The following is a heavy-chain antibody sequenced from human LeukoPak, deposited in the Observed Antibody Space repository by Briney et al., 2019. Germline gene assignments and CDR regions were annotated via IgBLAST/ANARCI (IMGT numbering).Heavy chain of an antibody. J-gene: IGHJ4*02. V-gene: IGHV4-39*01. D-gene: IGHD1-26*01. CDR1: GGSISSSTYY. Sequence: SETLSLTCTVSGGSISSSTYYWGWIRQPPGKGLEWIGSISYSGSTYYNPSLKSRVTISVDTSKNQFSLKLSSVTAADTAVYYCARPLVGGTTFPDDWGQGTLVTVSS. CDR2: ISYSGST. CDR3: ARPLVGGTTFPDD.